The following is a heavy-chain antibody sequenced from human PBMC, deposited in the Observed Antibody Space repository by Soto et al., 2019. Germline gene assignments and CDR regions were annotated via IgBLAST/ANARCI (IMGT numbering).Heavy chain of an antibody. CDR2: IIPIFGTA. Sequence: GASMKVSCQASGGTFSSYAINWVRPAPGQGLEWMGGIIPIFGTANYAQKFQGRVTITADESTSTAYMELSSLRSEDTAVHYCAKRPYQLLMFDSWGQGTLVTVSS. D-gene: IGHD2-2*01. CDR3: AKRPYQLLMFDS. CDR1: GGTFSSYA. V-gene: IGHV1-69*13. J-gene: IGHJ4*02.